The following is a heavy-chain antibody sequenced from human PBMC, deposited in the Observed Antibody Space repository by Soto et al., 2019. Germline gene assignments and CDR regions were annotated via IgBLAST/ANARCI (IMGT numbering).Heavy chain of an antibody. Sequence: PSATLSLSCTVSGVSISSGSYYWSWIRQHPGKGLEWIGYIYYSGSTYYNPSLKSRVTISVDTSKNQFSLKLSSVTAADTAVYYCARWKYFDWLWDYYYGMDVWGQGTTVT. CDR2: IYYSGST. V-gene: IGHV4-31*03. D-gene: IGHD3-9*01. CDR1: GVSISSGSYY. J-gene: IGHJ6*02. CDR3: ARWKYFDWLWDYYYGMDV.